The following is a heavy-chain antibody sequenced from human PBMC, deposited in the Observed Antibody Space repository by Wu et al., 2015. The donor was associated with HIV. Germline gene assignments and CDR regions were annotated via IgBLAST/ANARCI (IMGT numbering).Heavy chain of an antibody. CDR2: ISGYNAKT. D-gene: IGHD5-18*01. J-gene: IGHJ6*03. CDR1: GYTFTSYG. V-gene: IGHV1-18*04. Sequence: QVQLVQSGAEVRKPGASVKVSCKASGYTFTSYGITWVRQAPGQGLEWMGWISGYNAKTNYAQNLQDRVTMTTDTSTSTAYMELSRLRSDDTAVYYCAKDPDAREYTYGYFHYYMDVWGKGTTVTVSS. CDR3: AKDPDAREYTYGYFHYYMDV.